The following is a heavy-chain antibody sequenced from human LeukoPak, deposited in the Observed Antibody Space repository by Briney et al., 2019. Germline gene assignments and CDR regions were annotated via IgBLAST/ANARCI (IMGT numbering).Heavy chain of an antibody. CDR1: GYTFTSYG. D-gene: IGHD3-22*01. J-gene: IGHJ4*02. V-gene: IGHV1-46*01. CDR3: ARAPTTYYYDSSGYYPPDY. Sequence: ASVKVSCKASGYTFTSYGISWVRQAPGQGLEWMGIINPSGGSTSYAQKFQGRVTMTRDTSTSTVYMELSSLRSEDTAVYYCARAPTTYYYDSSGYYPPDYWGQGTLVTVSS. CDR2: INPSGGST.